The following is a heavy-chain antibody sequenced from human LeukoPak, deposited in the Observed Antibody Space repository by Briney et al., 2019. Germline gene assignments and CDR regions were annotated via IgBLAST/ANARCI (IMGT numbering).Heavy chain of an antibody. J-gene: IGHJ3*02. CDR1: GCSISSGYY. Sequence: SETLSLTCAVSGCSISSGYYWGWIRQPPGKGLEWIGSIYHSGSTYYNPSLTSRVTISVDTSKNQFSLKLSSVTAADTAVYYCARHGDCSSTSCYTSGAHAFDIWGQGTMVTVSS. CDR3: ARHGDCSSTSCYTSGAHAFDI. CDR2: IYHSGST. D-gene: IGHD2-2*02. V-gene: IGHV4-38-2*01.